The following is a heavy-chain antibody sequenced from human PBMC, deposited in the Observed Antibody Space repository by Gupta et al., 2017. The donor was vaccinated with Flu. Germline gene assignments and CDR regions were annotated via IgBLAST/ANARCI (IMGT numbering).Heavy chain of an antibody. Sequence: QVQLQQWGAGLLKPSEPLSLTCAVYGGSFSGYYWSWIRQPPGKGLEWIGEINHSGSTNYNPSLKSRVTISVDTSKNQFSLKLSSVTAADTAVYYCARGRLAAATSLFLHLRAVGMDVWGQGTTVTVSS. V-gene: IGHV4-34*01. CDR1: GGSFSGYY. CDR3: ARGRLAAATSLFLHLRAVGMDV. J-gene: IGHJ6*02. D-gene: IGHD6-13*01. CDR2: INHSGST.